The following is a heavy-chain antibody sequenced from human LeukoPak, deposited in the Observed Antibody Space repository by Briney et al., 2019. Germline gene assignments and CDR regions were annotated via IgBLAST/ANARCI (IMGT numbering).Heavy chain of an antibody. D-gene: IGHD1-26*01. CDR3: ARGVVGANKGKVDAFDI. CDR2: IYTSGST. V-gene: IGHV4-4*07. CDR1: GGSISSYY. Sequence: PSETLSLTCTVSGGSISSYYWSWIRQPAGKGLEWIGRIYTSGSTNYNPSLKSRVTMSVDTSKNQFSLKLSSVTAADTAVYYCARGVVGANKGKVDAFDIWGQGTMVTVSS. J-gene: IGHJ3*02.